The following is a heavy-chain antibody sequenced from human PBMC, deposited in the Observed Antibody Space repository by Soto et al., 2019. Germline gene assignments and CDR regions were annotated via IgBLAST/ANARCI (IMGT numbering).Heavy chain of an antibody. CDR1: GFTCSSCT. Sequence: EGQLVESGGGLVKSGGSLRLSCAASGFTCSSCTMNWVRQAPGKGLVWVSTISLSTNYIYYADSLRGRFTISRDNAKNSVYLQMNPLRAEDTAVYYCASDFRLRDRAVMRGFVGLDVGGQGTTVIVSS. D-gene: IGHD3-10*01. CDR3: ASDFRLRDRAVMRGFVGLDV. CDR2: ISLSTNYI. V-gene: IGHV3-21*02. J-gene: IGHJ6*02.